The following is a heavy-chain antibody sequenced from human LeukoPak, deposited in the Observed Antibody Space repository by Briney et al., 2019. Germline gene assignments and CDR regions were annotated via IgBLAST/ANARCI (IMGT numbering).Heavy chain of an antibody. V-gene: IGHV5-51*01. CDR2: IYPGDSDT. CDR1: GYSFTRYW. J-gene: IGHJ4*02. CDR3: AREYVGAFDL. Sequence: GESLKISCKGSGYSFTRYWIAWVRQMPGKGLEWMGIIYPGDSDTRYSPSFQGQVTISVDRSITTAFLRWSSLNASDTAIYYCAREYVGAFDLWGQGTLVTVSS. D-gene: IGHD1-26*01.